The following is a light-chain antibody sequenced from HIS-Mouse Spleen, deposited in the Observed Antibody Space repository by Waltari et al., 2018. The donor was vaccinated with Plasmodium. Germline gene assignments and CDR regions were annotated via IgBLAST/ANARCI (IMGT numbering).Light chain of an antibody. CDR1: QDISNY. J-gene: IGKJ2*01. CDR2: DAS. Sequence: IQMTQSPSSLSASVGDSVTITCQASQDISNYLNWYQQKPGKAPKLLIYDASNLETGVPSRFSGSGSGTDFTFTISSLQPEDIATYYCQQYDNLPYTFGQRTKLEIK. V-gene: IGKV1-33*01. CDR3: QQYDNLPYT.